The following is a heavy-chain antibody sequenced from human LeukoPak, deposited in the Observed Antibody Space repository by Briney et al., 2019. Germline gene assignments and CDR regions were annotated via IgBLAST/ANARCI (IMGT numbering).Heavy chain of an antibody. J-gene: IGHJ4*02. CDR3: AKMMIVVGIPFDY. CDR2: ISYDGSNK. CDR1: GFTFSSYA. D-gene: IGHD3-22*01. V-gene: IGHV3-30*04. Sequence: GGSLRLSCAASGFTFSSYAMHWVRQAPGKGLEGVAVISYDGSNKYYADSVKGRFTISRDNSKNTLYLQMNSLRAEDTAVYYCAKMMIVVGIPFDYWGQGTLVTVSS.